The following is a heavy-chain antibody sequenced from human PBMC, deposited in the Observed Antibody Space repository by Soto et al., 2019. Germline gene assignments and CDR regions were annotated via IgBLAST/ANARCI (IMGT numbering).Heavy chain of an antibody. J-gene: IGHJ5*02. CDR1: GGSISSYY. Sequence: SETLSLTCTVSGGSISSYYWSWIRQPPGKGLEWIGYIYYSGSTNYNPSLKSRVTISVDTSKSQFSLKLSSVTAADTAVYYCARGGDYYGSGSYYPFNWFDPWGQGTLVTVSS. CDR3: ARGGDYYGSGSYYPFNWFDP. CDR2: IYYSGST. V-gene: IGHV4-59*01. D-gene: IGHD3-10*01.